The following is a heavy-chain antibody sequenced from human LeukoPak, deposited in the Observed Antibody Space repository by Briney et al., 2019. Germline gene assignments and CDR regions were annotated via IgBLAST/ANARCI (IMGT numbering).Heavy chain of an antibody. Sequence: GESLKISCRGSGYSFTSYWIGWVRQLPGKGLEWIGIIYPGDSDTRYSPSFQGQVTISADKSISTAYLQWSSLKASDTAMYYCARTRSGGSEGSDYWGQGTLVTVSS. CDR3: ARTRSGGSEGSDY. V-gene: IGHV5-51*01. CDR1: GYSFTSYW. CDR2: IYPGDSDT. J-gene: IGHJ4*02. D-gene: IGHD2-15*01.